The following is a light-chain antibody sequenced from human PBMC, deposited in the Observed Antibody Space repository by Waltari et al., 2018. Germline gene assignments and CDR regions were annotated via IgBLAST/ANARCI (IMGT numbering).Light chain of an antibody. Sequence: LVLTQSTSASASLGASVKLPCTLSSGPSRNVIAWLQQQPEKGPRFLMKVNSDGTHSKGDEIPDRFSGSSSGAERYLTISSLQSEDEADYYCQTGGHGTWVFGGGTKLTVL. V-gene: IGLV4-69*01. CDR3: QTGGHGTWV. J-gene: IGLJ3*02. CDR2: VNSDGTH. CDR1: SGPSRNV.